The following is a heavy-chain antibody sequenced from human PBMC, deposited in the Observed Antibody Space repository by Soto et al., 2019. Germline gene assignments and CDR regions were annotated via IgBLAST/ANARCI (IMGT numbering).Heavy chain of an antibody. J-gene: IGHJ4*02. CDR2: IYHSGTI. Sequence: SETLSLTCTVSGGSISGYYWSWMRQPPGQGLEWVGYIYHSGTIRYNPSLESRVTISVDTSKNQFSLKLASVTAADTAVYYCARTQMATLYFDYWGQGTLVTVSS. D-gene: IGHD5-12*01. CDR3: ARTQMATLYFDY. V-gene: IGHV4-59*01. CDR1: GGSISGYY.